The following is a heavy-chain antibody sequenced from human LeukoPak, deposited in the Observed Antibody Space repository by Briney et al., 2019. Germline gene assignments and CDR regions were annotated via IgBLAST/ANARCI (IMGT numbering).Heavy chain of an antibody. CDR2: IIPIFGTA. CDR3: AREFITIFGVVISIGSPLGDY. CDR1: GGTFSSYA. J-gene: IGHJ4*02. Sequence: SVKVSCKASGGTFSSYAISWVRQAPGQGLEWMGRIIPIFGTANYAQKFQGRVTITTDESTSTAYMELSSLRSEDTAVYYCAREFITIFGVVISIGSPLGDYWGQGTLVTVSS. D-gene: IGHD3-3*01. V-gene: IGHV1-69*05.